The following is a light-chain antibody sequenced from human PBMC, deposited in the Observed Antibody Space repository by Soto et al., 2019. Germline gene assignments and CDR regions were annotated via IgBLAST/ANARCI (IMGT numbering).Light chain of an antibody. CDR2: AAS. CDR3: QQYGSSHPIP. J-gene: IGKJ5*01. Sequence: EIALAQSPGTLSLSPGERATISCRASQSVFNNYLAWYQQKPGQAPRLLIYAASSRATDIPDRVSGIGSGTHFTLTISRLEPEDSAVYYCQQYGSSHPIPFGQGTRLEIK. V-gene: IGKV3-20*01. CDR1: QSVFNNY.